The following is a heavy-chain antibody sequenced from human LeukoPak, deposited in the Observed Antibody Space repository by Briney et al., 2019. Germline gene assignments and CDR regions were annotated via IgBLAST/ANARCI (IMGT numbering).Heavy chain of an antibody. CDR3: ARGYCSGGSCYWFDP. D-gene: IGHD2-15*01. Sequence: SETLSLTCTVSGGSISSSSYYWGWIRPPPGKGLEWIGSIYYSGSTYYTPSLKRRVTISVDPSKNQFSMKLRSVTPAHTAVYDRARGYCSGGSCYWFDPWGQGTLVNVSS. J-gene: IGHJ5*02. V-gene: IGHV4-39*01. CDR2: IYYSGST. CDR1: GGSISSSSYY.